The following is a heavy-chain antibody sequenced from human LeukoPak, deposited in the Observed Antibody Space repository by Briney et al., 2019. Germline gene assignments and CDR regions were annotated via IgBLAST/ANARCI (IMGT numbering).Heavy chain of an antibody. D-gene: IGHD5-18*01. J-gene: IGHJ4*02. CDR1: GFTFTTFW. V-gene: IGHV3-74*01. Sequence: GGSLRLSCATSGFTFTTFWMHWVRQAPGKGLVWVSRINHDGSSTNYADSVKGRFTISRDNAKNTVYLQMNSLRAEDTAVYYCARGGGYSYGSFDYWGQGTLVTVSS. CDR3: ARGGGYSYGSFDY. CDR2: INHDGSST.